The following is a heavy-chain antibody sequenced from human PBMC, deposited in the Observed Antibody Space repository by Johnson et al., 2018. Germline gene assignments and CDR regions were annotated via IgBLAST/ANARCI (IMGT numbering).Heavy chain of an antibody. J-gene: IGHJ3*02. CDR3: ARTLGGSGLLDAFNI. Sequence: QVQLQESGAEVKKPGASVKVSCKASGYTFTCQFMHWVRQAPGQGLEWMGVINPRGGSTNYAQQFQGRVTMTRDTSTSTVYMDLSSLRSEDTAVYYCARTLGGSGLLDAFNIWGQGTMVTVSS. V-gene: IGHV1-46*01. D-gene: IGHD3-10*01. CDR1: GYTFTCQF. CDR2: INPRGGST.